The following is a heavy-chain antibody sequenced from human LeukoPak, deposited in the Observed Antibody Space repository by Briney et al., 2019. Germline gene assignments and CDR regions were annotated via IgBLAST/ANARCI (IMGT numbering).Heavy chain of an antibody. V-gene: IGHV1-18*01. CDR3: ARVDSSSWSYYYYMDI. J-gene: IGHJ6*03. CDR2: ISAYNGNT. D-gene: IGHD6-13*01. Sequence: ASVKVSCKASGYTFTSYGISWVRQATGQGLECMGWISAYNGNTNYAQKLQGRVTMTTDTSTSTAYMELRSLRSVDTAVYYCARVDSSSWSYYYYMDIWGKGTTVTVSS. CDR1: GYTFTSYG.